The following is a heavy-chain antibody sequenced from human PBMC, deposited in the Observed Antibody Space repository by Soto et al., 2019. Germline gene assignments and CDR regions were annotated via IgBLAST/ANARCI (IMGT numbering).Heavy chain of an antibody. CDR1: GGSISSSSYY. D-gene: IGHD2-2*01. V-gene: IGHV4-39*01. J-gene: IGHJ4*02. CDR3: ARGGGYCTSTSCSIHFDY. Sequence: QLQLQESGPGLVKPSETLSLTCTVSGGSISSSSYYWGWIRQPPGKGLEWIGNIYYSGSTYYNPSLKSRVTISVDTFKNQFSLKLSSVTAADTAVYYCARGGGYCTSTSCSIHFDYWGQGTLVTVSS. CDR2: IYYSGST.